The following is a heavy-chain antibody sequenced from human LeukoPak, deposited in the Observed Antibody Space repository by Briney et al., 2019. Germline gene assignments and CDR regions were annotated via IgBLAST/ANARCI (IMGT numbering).Heavy chain of an antibody. CDR2: IYTSGST. CDR3: ARDLGEDYYGSGSSPYYFDY. CDR1: GGSISSYY. Sequence: SETLSLTCTVSGGSISSYYWSWIRQPAGKGLEWIGRIYTSGSTDYNPSLKSRVTMSVDTSKNQFSLKLSSVTAADTAVYYCARDLGEDYYGSGSSPYYFDYWGQGTLVTVSS. J-gene: IGHJ4*02. D-gene: IGHD3-10*01. V-gene: IGHV4-4*07.